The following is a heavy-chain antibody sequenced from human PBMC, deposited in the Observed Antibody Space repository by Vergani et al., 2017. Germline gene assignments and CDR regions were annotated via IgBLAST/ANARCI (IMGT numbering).Heavy chain of an antibody. CDR2: INPSGGST. D-gene: IGHD3-9*01. V-gene: IGHV1-46*01. Sequence: QVQLVQSGAEVKKPGASVKVSCKASGYTFTSYGISWVRQAPGQGLEWMGIINPSGGSTSYAQKFQGRVTMTRDTSTSTVYMELSSLRSEDTAVYYCARGRYCDWLSNWGQGSLVTVSS. CDR3: ARGRYCDWLSN. CDR1: GYTFTSYG. J-gene: IGHJ4*02.